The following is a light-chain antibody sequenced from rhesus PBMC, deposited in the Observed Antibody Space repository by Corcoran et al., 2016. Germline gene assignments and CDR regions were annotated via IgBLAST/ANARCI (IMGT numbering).Light chain of an antibody. CDR3: QQYRRGPLT. J-gene: IGKJ4*01. V-gene: IGKV1-22*01. Sequence: DIRMTQSPSSLSASIGDTVTISCRASQRINTWLARYQQKPGNAPKLLIFKASSLQSGVPPRFSGRGSGTDFTLTITSLGSEDFAIYFCQQYRRGPLTFGGGTKVELK. CDR2: KAS. CDR1: QRINTW.